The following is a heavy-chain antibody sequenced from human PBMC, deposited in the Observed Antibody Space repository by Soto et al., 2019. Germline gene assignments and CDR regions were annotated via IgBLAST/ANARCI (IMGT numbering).Heavy chain of an antibody. D-gene: IGHD2-15*01. V-gene: IGHV3-48*01. CDR2: ISSISNTI. J-gene: IGHJ4*02. Sequence: EVPLVESGGGLVQPGGSLRLSCAASGFTFSTYSMSWVRQAPGKGLEWVSYISSISNTIYYADSVKGRFTISRDNAKSSLFLHMNSLSAEDTAVYYCARDRGCSGGICYRDLGYWGQGTLVTVSS. CDR3: ARDRGCSGGICYRDLGY. CDR1: GFTFSTYS.